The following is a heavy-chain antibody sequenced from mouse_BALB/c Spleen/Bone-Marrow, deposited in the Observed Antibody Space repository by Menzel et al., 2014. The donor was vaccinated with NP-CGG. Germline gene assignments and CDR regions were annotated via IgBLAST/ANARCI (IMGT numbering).Heavy chain of an antibody. CDR3: SREITRYAVDY. D-gene: IGHD2-4*01. Sequence: QVQLQQSGAELVRPGTSVKVSCKASGYAFTNYWIEWVKQRPGQGLEWIGVINPGSSGVNYNEKFKGKATLTADKSSSTAYIQLSSLTSDDSAVYFCSREITRYAVDYWGQGTSATVSS. CDR2: INPGSSGV. J-gene: IGHJ4*01. V-gene: IGHV1-54*01. CDR1: GYAFTNYW.